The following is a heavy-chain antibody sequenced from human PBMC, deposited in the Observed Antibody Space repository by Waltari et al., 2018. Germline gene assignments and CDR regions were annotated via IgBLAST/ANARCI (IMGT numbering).Heavy chain of an antibody. CDR1: GFTFSSYE. CDR2: ISDSGTII. D-gene: IGHD3-22*01. Sequence: ERQLVESGGGSVQPGGSLRLSCQASGFTFSSYEMKWVRQAPGKGLEWVSYISDSGTIIYYGDFVKGRFTISRDNAKKSLYLQMNSLRADDTAIYYCAGGTGNYYDGFDIWGQGTMVMVSS. J-gene: IGHJ3*02. CDR3: AGGTGNYYDGFDI. V-gene: IGHV3-48*03.